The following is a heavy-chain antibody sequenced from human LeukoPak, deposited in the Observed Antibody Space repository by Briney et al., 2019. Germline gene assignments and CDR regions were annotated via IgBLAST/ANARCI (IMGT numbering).Heavy chain of an antibody. D-gene: IGHD4-23*01. Sequence: SETLSLTCTVSGGSISSYQWSWIRQPPGKGLEWIGNIYGSGSANYNPSLKGRVVISVDTSKNQFSLNLTPVTAADTAVYYCARVGVDYSGNVLKYFFDYWGQGTLVTVSS. CDR1: GGSISSYQ. V-gene: IGHV4-59*01. CDR3: ARVGVDYSGNVLKYFFDY. J-gene: IGHJ4*02. CDR2: IYGSGSA.